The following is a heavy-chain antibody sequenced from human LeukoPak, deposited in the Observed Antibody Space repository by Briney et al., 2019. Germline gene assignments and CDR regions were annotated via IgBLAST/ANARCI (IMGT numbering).Heavy chain of an antibody. Sequence: GGSLRLSCAASGFTFTSYAMNWVRQAPGKGLEWVSGTWYHGNNKYYTDSVKGRFTISRDNSKNTLYLQMNSLRAEDTAVYYCARDLVSSSSSRDYYYAVDVWGQGTTVTVSS. CDR1: GFTFTSYA. D-gene: IGHD6-6*01. CDR3: ARDLVSSSSSRDYYYAVDV. J-gene: IGHJ6*02. CDR2: TWYHGNNK. V-gene: IGHV3-33*08.